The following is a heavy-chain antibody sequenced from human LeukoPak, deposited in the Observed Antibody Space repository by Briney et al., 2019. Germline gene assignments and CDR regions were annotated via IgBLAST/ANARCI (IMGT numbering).Heavy chain of an antibody. D-gene: IGHD3-10*01. Sequence: AGGSLRLSCAASGFTLSSYGMSWVRQAPGKGLEWVSAIGGRDGSTYYADSVKGRFTISRDNSKNTLYVQMNSLRAEDTAVYYCAKGHYYGSGSLDYWGQGTLVTVSS. CDR2: IGGRDGST. CDR3: AKGHYYGSGSLDY. CDR1: GFTLSSYG. V-gene: IGHV3-23*01. J-gene: IGHJ4*02.